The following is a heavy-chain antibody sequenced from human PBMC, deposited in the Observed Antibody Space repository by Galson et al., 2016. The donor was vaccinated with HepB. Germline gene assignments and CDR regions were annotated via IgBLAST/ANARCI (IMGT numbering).Heavy chain of an antibody. CDR1: GFPFSPYG. Sequence: CAASGFPFSPYGMNWVRQAPGKGLEWVAVISYDGTHKFYADSVKGRFTISRDNSKNTLYLQMNSLRTDDTAVYYCAKDLVGDKYFYGMDVWGQGTTVIVSS. CDR2: ISYDGTHK. CDR3: AKDLVGDKYFYGMDV. V-gene: IGHV3-30*18. J-gene: IGHJ6*02. D-gene: IGHD1-26*01.